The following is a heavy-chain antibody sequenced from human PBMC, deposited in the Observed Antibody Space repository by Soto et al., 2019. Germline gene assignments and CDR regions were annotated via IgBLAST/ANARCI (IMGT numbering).Heavy chain of an antibody. CDR1: GGRNSSKS. J-gene: IGHJ3*02. D-gene: IGHD3-22*01. CDR3: ASGGYYYDSSGSLDAFDI. CDR2: IIPIFGTA. Sequence: KESGGRNSSKSLWWVQQEKRKGLEWMGGIIPIFGTANYAQKFQGRVTITADESTSTAYMELSSLRSEDTAVYYCASGGYYYDSSGSLDAFDIWVQGTMVPGSS. V-gene: IGHV1-69*01.